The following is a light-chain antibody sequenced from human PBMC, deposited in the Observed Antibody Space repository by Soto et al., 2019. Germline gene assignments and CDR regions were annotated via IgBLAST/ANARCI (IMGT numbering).Light chain of an antibody. V-gene: IGLV3-25*03. J-gene: IGLJ2*01. CDR3: QSADSSGTIEG. CDR2: KDS. Sequence: SYELTQPPSVSVSPGQTARITCSGDALPKQYAYWYQQKPGQAPVLVIYKDSERPSGIPERFSGSSSGTTVTLTISGVQAEDEADYYCQSADSSGTIEGFGGGTKLTVL. CDR1: ALPKQY.